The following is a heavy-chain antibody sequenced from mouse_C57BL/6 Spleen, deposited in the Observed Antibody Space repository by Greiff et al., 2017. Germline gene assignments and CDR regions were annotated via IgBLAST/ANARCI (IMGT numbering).Heavy chain of an antibody. Sequence: QVQLQQSGTELVKPGASVKLSCKASGYTFTSYWMHWVKQRPGQGLEWIGNIIPSNGGTNYNEKFKSKATLTVYKSSSTAYMQLSSLTSEDSAVYYCARSPGSVDGYYKDYWGQGTTLTVSS. J-gene: IGHJ2*01. V-gene: IGHV1-53*01. D-gene: IGHD2-3*01. CDR3: ARSPGSVDGYYKDY. CDR1: GYTFTSYW. CDR2: IIPSNGGT.